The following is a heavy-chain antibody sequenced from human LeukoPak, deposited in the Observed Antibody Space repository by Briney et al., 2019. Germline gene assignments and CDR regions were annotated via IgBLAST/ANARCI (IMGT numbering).Heavy chain of an antibody. CDR3: ARGLRNYYYYMDV. CDR2: IYHSGST. J-gene: IGHJ6*03. V-gene: IGHV4-30-2*01. Sequence: KPSETLSLTCTVSGGSISSGGYYWSWIRQPPGKGLEWIGYIYHSGSTYYNPSLKSRVTISVDTSKNQFSLRLSSVTAADTAVYYCARGLRNYYYYMDVWGKGTTVTVSS. CDR1: GGSISSGGYY.